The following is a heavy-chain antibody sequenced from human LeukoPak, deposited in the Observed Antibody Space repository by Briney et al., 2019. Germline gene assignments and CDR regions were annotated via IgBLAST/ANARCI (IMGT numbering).Heavy chain of an antibody. CDR3: ARSSTGDYDS. J-gene: IGHJ5*01. D-gene: IGHD4-17*01. CDR2: IYLRDSDT. Sequence: GESLKISCKASGYSLNNFWIGWVRQVPGKGLEWMGMIYLRDSDTRYSPSFRGHVTFSADKSIGTAFLQWSSLKASDTGMYYCARSSTGDYDSWGQGTLVSVSS. V-gene: IGHV5-51*01. CDR1: GYSLNNFW.